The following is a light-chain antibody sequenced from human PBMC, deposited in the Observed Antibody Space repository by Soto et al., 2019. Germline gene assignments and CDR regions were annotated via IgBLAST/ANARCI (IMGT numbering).Light chain of an antibody. CDR2: GVS. Sequence: QSALTQPASVSGSPGQSITISCTGTSSDVGHSNFVSWYQQHPAKAPKLMIYGVSNRPSGVSDRFSGSKSGNTASLTISGLQAEDEADYYCTSYRSINTLVFGGGTKVTVL. CDR3: TSYRSINTLV. CDR1: SSDVGHSNF. V-gene: IGLV2-14*01. J-gene: IGLJ2*01.